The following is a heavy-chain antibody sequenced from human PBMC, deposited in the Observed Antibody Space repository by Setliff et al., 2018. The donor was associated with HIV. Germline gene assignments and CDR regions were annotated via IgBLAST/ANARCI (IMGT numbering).Heavy chain of an antibody. V-gene: IGHV3-15*01. CDR1: GIIFSSYAW. CDR2: IRNKKNGGTT. J-gene: IGHJ4*02. Sequence: PGGSLRLSCAASGIIFSSYAWMTWVRQAPGKGLEWVARIRNKKNGGTTYYAAPVEGRFTISRDDSKNTLSLQMNSLKTEDTAIYYCTTDLGSGRFSWNNNWGQGTLVTVSS. D-gene: IGHD1-26*01. CDR3: TTDLGSGRFSWNNN.